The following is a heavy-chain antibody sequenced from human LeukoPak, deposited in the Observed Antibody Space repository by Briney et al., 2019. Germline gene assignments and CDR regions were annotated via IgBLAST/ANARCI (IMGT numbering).Heavy chain of an antibody. V-gene: IGHV5-51*01. CDR3: ARHIGYSAWNPDY. Sequence: GASLQISCKASGCRFTGFWIGWGRPMPGKGLEWMGIIYPYDSETRYSPSFQGQVTISADKSISTAYLQWSSLKASDTAMYYCARHIGYSAWNPDYWGQGTLVTVPS. D-gene: IGHD5-18*01. CDR2: IYPYDSET. CDR1: GCRFTGFW. J-gene: IGHJ4*02.